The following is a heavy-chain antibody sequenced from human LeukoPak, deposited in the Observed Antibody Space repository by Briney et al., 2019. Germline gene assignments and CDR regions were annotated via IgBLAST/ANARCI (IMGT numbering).Heavy chain of an antibody. CDR3: ARGSTLTTLVY. Sequence: SETLSLTCTVSGGSISSSSYYWGWIRQPPGKGLEWIGSIYYSGSTYYNPSLKSRVTISVDTSKNQFSLKLSSVTAADTAVYYCARGSTLTTLVYWGQGTLVTVSS. D-gene: IGHD4-11*01. CDR1: GGSISSSSYY. CDR2: IYYSGST. J-gene: IGHJ4*02. V-gene: IGHV4-39*01.